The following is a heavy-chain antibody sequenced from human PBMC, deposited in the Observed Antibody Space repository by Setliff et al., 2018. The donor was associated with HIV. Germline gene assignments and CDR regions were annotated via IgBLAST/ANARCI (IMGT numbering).Heavy chain of an antibody. CDR1: GGSISSGSYY. V-gene: IGHV4-61*09. D-gene: IGHD3-22*01. CDR3: ARHQGKYYDSSGYSGWFFDL. J-gene: IGHJ2*01. CDR2: IYTRGTV. Sequence: PSETLSLTCTVSGGSISSGSYYWSWIRQPAGKGLEWIGHIYTRGTVNYSPSLKSRVSISLDPSRSQFSLTLRSVTAADTAVYYCARHQGKYYDSSGYSGWFFDLWGRGTLVTVSS.